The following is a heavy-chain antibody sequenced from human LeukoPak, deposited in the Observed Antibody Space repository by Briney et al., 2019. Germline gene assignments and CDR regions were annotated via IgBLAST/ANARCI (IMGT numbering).Heavy chain of an antibody. CDR3: ATSRSRELDY. D-gene: IGHD1-1*01. CDR1: GGSISSSSYY. CDR2: IYYSGST. V-gene: IGHV4-39*01. J-gene: IGHJ4*02. Sequence: SETLSLTCTVSGGSISSSSYYWGWIRQPPGKGLEWIGSIYYSGSTYYNPSLKSRVTISVDTSKNQFSLKLSSVTAADTAVYYCATSRSRELDYWGQGTLVAVSS.